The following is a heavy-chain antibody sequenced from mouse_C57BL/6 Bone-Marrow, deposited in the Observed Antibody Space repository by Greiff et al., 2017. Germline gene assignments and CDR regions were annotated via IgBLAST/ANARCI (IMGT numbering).Heavy chain of an antibody. CDR3: ARDHYYGSSYDYFDY. D-gene: IGHD1-1*01. J-gene: IGHJ2*01. CDR2: INPNNGGT. Sequence: EVQLQQSGPELVKPGASVKISCKASGYTFTDYYMNWVQQSHGKSLEWIGDINPNNGGTSYNQKFKGKATLTVDKSSSTAYMELRSLTSEDSAVYYCARDHYYGSSYDYFDYGGQGTTLTVSS. CDR1: GYTFTDYY. V-gene: IGHV1-26*01.